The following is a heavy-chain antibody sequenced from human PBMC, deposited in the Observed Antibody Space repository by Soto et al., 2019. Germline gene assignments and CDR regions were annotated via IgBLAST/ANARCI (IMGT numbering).Heavy chain of an antibody. CDR1: GFTFSDYY. V-gene: IGHV3-11*01. J-gene: IGHJ6*02. D-gene: IGHD6-19*01. Sequence: GGSLRLSCAASGFTFSDYYMSWIRQAPGKGLEWVSYISSSGSTIYYADSVKGRFTISRDNAKNSLYLQMNSLRAEDTAVYYCARDHRYSSGWYLTYGMDVWGQGPTVTVSS. CDR2: ISSSGSTI. CDR3: ARDHRYSSGWYLTYGMDV.